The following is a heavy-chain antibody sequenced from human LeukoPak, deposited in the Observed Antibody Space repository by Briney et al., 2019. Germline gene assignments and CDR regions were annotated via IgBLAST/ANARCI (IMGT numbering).Heavy chain of an antibody. Sequence: SETLSLTCAVYGGSFSGYYWSWIRQPPGKGLEWIGEINHSGSTNYNPSLKSRVTISVDTSKNQFSLKLSSVTAADTVVYYCARGKATNWFDPWGQGTLVTVSS. V-gene: IGHV4-34*01. CDR3: ARGKATNWFDP. CDR1: GGSFSGYY. J-gene: IGHJ5*02. CDR2: INHSGST.